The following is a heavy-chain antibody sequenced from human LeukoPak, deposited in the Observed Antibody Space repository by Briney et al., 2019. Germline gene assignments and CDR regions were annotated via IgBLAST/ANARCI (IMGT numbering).Heavy chain of an antibody. CDR1: GGSISSSSYY. V-gene: IGHV4-39*01. CDR2: IYYSGCT. CDR3: ARLWFYPGYYYDSSGYFRQDAFDI. J-gene: IGHJ3*02. D-gene: IGHD3-22*01. Sequence: SETLSLTCTVSGGSISSSSYYWGWIRQPPGKGLEWIGSIYYSGCTYYNPSLKSRVTISVDTSKNQFSLKLSSVTAADTAVYYCARLWFYPGYYYDSSGYFRQDAFDIWGQGTMVTVSS.